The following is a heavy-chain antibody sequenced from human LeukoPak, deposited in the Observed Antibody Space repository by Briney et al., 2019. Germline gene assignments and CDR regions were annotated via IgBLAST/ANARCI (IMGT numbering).Heavy chain of an antibody. D-gene: IGHD3-10*01. CDR2: ISSSGSTI. J-gene: IGHJ6*03. V-gene: IGHV3-48*03. Sequence: GGSLRLSCAASGFTFSSYEMNWVRQAPGKGLEWVSYISSSGSTIYYADSVKGRFTISRDNAKNLLYLQMNRLRAEDTAVYYCARTHGSYCLTPGLCYYYYMDVWGKGTTVTVSS. CDR3: ARTHGSYCLTPGLCYYYYMDV. CDR1: GFTFSSYE.